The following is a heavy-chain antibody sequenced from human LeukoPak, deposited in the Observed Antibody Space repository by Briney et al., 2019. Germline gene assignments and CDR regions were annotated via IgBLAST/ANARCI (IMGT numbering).Heavy chain of an antibody. CDR1: GFTFDDYA. J-gene: IGHJ4*02. CDR3: AKGRVVLRFLEWFDY. CDR2: ISWNSGSI. D-gene: IGHD3-3*01. V-gene: IGHV3-9*01. Sequence: PGRSLRLSCAASGFTFDDYAMHWVRQAPGKGLEWVSGISWNSGSIGYADSVKGRFTISRDNAKNSLYLQMNSLRAEDTALYYCAKGRVVLRFLEWFDYWGQGTLVTVSS.